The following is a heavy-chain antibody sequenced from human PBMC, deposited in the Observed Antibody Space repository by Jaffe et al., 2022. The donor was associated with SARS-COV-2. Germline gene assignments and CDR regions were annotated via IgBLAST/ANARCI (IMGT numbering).Heavy chain of an antibody. CDR3: AMGYGSGSYSANWFDP. D-gene: IGHD3-10*01. V-gene: IGHV3-30*04. J-gene: IGHJ5*02. Sequence: QVQLVESGGGVVQPGRSLRLSCAASGFTFSSYAMHWVRQAPGKGLEWVAVISYDGSNKYYADSVKGRFTISRDNSKNTLYLQMNSLRAEDTAVYYCAMGYGSGSYSANWFDPWGQGTLVTVSS. CDR1: GFTFSSYA. CDR2: ISYDGSNK.